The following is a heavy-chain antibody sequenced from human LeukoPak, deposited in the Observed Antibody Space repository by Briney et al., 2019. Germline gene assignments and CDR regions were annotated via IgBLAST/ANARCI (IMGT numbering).Heavy chain of an antibody. CDR1: GYTFTGYY. J-gene: IGHJ3*02. Sequence: ASVKVSCKASGYTFTGYYMHWVRQAPGQGLEWMGWINPNSGGTNYAQKFQGRVTMTRDTSISTAYMELSRLRSDDTAVYYCARAPADFGVVIMTTNENTDDAFDIWGQGTMVTVSS. CDR2: INPNSGGT. CDR3: ARAPADFGVVIMTTNENTDDAFDI. D-gene: IGHD3-3*01. V-gene: IGHV1-2*02.